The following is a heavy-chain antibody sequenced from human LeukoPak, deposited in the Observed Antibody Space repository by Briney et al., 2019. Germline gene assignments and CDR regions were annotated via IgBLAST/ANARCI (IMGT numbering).Heavy chain of an antibody. CDR1: GFTFSSYG. J-gene: IGHJ4*02. D-gene: IGHD6-25*01. V-gene: IGHV3-23*01. Sequence: GGSLRLSFTASGFTFSSYGMYWVRQAPGKGLEWVSAIGGSGSTTYYADSVKGRFTISRDNSKNTLYLQMNSLRAEDTAVYYCAKDAARFDYWGQGTLVTVSS. CDR2: IGGSGSTT. CDR3: AKDAARFDY.